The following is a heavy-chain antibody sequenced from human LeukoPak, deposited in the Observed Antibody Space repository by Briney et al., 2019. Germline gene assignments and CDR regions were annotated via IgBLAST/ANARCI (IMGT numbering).Heavy chain of an antibody. CDR3: ARGRHSSGYYYAPTFFDY. D-gene: IGHD3-22*01. J-gene: IGHJ4*02. CDR2: IYHSGST. CDR1: GGSISSGGYS. V-gene: IGHV4-30-2*01. Sequence: SQTLSLTCAVSGGSISSGGYSWSWIRQPPGKGLEWIGYIYHSGSTYYNPSLKSRVTISVDRSKNQFSLKLSSVTAADTAVYYCARGRHSSGYYYAPTFFDYWGQGTLVTVSS.